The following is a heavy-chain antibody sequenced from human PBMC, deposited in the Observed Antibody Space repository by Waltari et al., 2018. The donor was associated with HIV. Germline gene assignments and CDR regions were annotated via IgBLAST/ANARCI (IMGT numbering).Heavy chain of an antibody. D-gene: IGHD6-19*01. CDR2: IYYSGST. CDR1: GGSISSSRYH. CDR3: ARLRGSVAGLPGGFYFDY. J-gene: IGHJ4*02. V-gene: IGHV4-39*01. Sequence: QLQLQESGPGLVKPSETLSLTCTVSGGSISSSRYHWGRLRQPPGKGLEWIGSIYYSGSTYYNPSLKSRVTISVDTSKNQFSLKLSSVTAADTAVYYCARLRGSVAGLPGGFYFDYWGQGTLVTVSS.